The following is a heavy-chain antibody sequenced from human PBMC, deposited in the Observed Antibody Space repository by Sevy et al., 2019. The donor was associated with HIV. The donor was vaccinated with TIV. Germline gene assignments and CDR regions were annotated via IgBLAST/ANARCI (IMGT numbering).Heavy chain of an antibody. Sequence: ASVKVSCKASGYTFTGHYMHWVRQAPGQGLEWMGWINPKNGGTTYAQRFQGRVTMTRDTSSSTAYMELSSLTSDDTAVYYCARDCPTGSFPNYWGQGTLVTVSS. V-gene: IGHV1-2*02. CDR3: ARDCPTGSFPNY. CDR2: INPKNGGT. CDR1: GYTFTGHY. D-gene: IGHD1-26*01. J-gene: IGHJ4*02.